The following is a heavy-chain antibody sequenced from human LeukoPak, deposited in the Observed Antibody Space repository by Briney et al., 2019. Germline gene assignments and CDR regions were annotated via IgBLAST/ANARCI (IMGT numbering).Heavy chain of an antibody. J-gene: IGHJ6*02. D-gene: IGHD3-22*01. V-gene: IGHV3-23*01. Sequence: GGSLRLSCAASGFTFSSYAMSWVRQAPGKGLEWVSAISGSGGSTYYADSVKGRFTISRDNSKNTLYLQMNSLRAEDTAVYYCAKDTNTVIVVDHYGMDVWGQGTTVTVSS. CDR2: ISGSGGST. CDR3: AKDTNTVIVVDHYGMDV. CDR1: GFTFSSYA.